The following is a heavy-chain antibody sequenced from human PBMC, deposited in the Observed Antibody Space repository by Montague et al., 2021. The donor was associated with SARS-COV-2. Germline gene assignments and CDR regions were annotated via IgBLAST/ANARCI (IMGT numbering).Heavy chain of an antibody. CDR1: GFTFRSYA. J-gene: IGHJ4*02. CDR2: ISGGGGTT. V-gene: IGHV3-23*01. Sequence: SLRLSCAASGFTFRSYAMSWVRQAPGKGLEWVSAISGGGGTTYYADSVKGRFTISRDNSKNTLYLQMNSLRAEDTAVYYCVKIWVISGGDYWGQGTLVTVSS. D-gene: IGHD3-22*01. CDR3: VKIWVISGGDY.